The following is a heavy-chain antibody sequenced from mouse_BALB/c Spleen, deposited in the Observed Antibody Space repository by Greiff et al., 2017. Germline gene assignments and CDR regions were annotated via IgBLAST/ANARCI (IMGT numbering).Heavy chain of an antibody. CDR1: GYSITSDYA. D-gene: IGHD2-1*01. V-gene: IGHV3-2*02. CDR2: ISYSGST. Sequence: DVKLQESGPGLVKPSQSLSLTCTVTGYSITSDYAWNWIRQFPGNKLEWMGYISYSGSTSYNPSLKSRISITRDTSKNQFFLQLNSVTTEDTATYYCARCHGNDAMDYWGQGTSVTVSS. CDR3: ARCHGNDAMDY. J-gene: IGHJ4*01.